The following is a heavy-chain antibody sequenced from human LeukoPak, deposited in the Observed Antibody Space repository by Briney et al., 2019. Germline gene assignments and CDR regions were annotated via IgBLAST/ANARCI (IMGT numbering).Heavy chain of an antibody. CDR1: GGSISSSSYY. CDR2: IYYSGST. CDR3: ARTVAGTVKD. J-gene: IGHJ4*02. Sequence: SETLSLTCTVSGGSISSSSYYWGWIRQPPGKGLEWIGSIYYSGSTYYNPSLKSRVTISVDTSKNQFSLKLSSVTAADTAAYYCARTVAGTVKDWGQGTLVTVSS. V-gene: IGHV4-39*01. D-gene: IGHD6-19*01.